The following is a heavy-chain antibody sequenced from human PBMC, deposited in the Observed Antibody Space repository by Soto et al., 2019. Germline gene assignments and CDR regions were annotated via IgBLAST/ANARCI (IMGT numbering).Heavy chain of an antibody. V-gene: IGHV1-2*02. CDR3: ARDFNPNFCPGSLHDLLYY. Sequence: APVKGACKVSGYAFIAHYINWMRQAPGQGLEWMGWINTNNGSTKYAEKFQGRVTMTRDTSITTVYMELSRLRSDDTAVYYCARDFNPNFCPGSLHDLLYYRAQGT. J-gene: IGHJ4*02. CDR1: GYAFIAHY. CDR2: INTNNGST. D-gene: IGHD3-10*02.